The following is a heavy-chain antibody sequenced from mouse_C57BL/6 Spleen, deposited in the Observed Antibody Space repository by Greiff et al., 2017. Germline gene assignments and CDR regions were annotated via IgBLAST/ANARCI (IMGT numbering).Heavy chain of an antibody. CDR3: AREDHFDD. CDR2: ISDGGSYT. J-gene: IGHJ2*01. CDR1: GFTFSSYA. Sequence: EVKLVESGGGLVKPGGSLKLSCAASGFTFSSYALSWVRQTPEKRLEWVATISDGGSYTYYPDNVKGRFTISRDNAKNNLYLQMSHLQSEDTAMYYCAREDHFDDWGQGPTLTVAS. V-gene: IGHV5-4*01.